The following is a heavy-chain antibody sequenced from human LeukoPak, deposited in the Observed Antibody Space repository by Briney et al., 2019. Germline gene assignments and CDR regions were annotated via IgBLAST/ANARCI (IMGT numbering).Heavy chain of an antibody. CDR2: IYPGDSDT. CDR1: GYSFTSYW. D-gene: IGHD6-13*01. V-gene: IGHV5-51*01. J-gene: IGHJ4*02. CDR3: ARQGYGSSWYLAREQYYFDY. Sequence: GESLKISCKGSGYSFTSYWIGWVRQMPGKGLEWMGIIYPGDSDTRYRPSFQGPVTISADKSISTAYLQWSSLKASDTAMYYCARQGYGSSWYLAREQYYFDYWGQGTLVTVSS.